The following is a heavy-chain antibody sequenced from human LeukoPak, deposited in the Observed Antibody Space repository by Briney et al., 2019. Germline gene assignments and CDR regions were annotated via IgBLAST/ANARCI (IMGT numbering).Heavy chain of an antibody. Sequence: GGSLRLSCAASGCTVSYNYMSWVGQAPGQGLEWGSAIFSGSNTYYADSVKGRFTISRDHFKNTLYVQMNSLRAEDTAVYYCATTTRGGAFDVWGQGTMVTVSS. D-gene: IGHD4-17*01. J-gene: IGHJ3*01. V-gene: IGHV3-66*01. CDR3: ATTTRGGAFDV. CDR2: IFSGSNT. CDR1: GCTVSYNY.